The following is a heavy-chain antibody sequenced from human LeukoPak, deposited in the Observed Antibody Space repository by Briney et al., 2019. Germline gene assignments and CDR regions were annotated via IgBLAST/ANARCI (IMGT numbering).Heavy chain of an antibody. CDR1: GYSISSGYY. CDR3: AREAHGKNNWFDP. CDR2: IYHSGST. Sequence: SETLSLTCTVSGYSISSGYYGGWIRQPPGKGLEWIGSIYHSGSTYYNPSLKSRVTISVDTSKNQFSLKLSSVTAADTAVYYCAREAHGKNNWFDPWGQGTLVTVSS. D-gene: IGHD2/OR15-2a*01. J-gene: IGHJ5*02. V-gene: IGHV4-38-2*02.